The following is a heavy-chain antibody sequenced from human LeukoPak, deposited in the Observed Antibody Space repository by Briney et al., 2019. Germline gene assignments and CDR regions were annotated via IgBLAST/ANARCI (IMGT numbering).Heavy chain of an antibody. CDR2: IKQDGSEK. V-gene: IGHV3-7*03. CDR3: ARVGSGYYLTLVDFDY. Sequence: GGSLRLSCAASGFTFSSYAMSWVRQAPGKGLEWVANIKQDGSEKYYVDSVKGRFTISRDNAKSSLYLQMNSLRAEDTAVYYCARVGSGYYLTLVDFDYWGQGTLVTVSS. CDR1: GFTFSSYA. D-gene: IGHD3-22*01. J-gene: IGHJ4*02.